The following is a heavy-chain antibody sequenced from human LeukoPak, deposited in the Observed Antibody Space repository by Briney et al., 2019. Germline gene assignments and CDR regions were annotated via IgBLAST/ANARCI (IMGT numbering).Heavy chain of an antibody. D-gene: IGHD4-17*01. CDR3: ARYYYGDYRLPGMDV. Sequence: ASVKVSCKASGYTFTSYGISWVRQAPGQGLEWMGWISACNGNTNYAQKPQGRVTMTTDTSTSTAYMELRSLRSDDTAVYYCARYYYGDYRLPGMDVWGQGTTVTVSS. J-gene: IGHJ6*02. CDR2: ISACNGNT. V-gene: IGHV1-18*01. CDR1: GYTFTSYG.